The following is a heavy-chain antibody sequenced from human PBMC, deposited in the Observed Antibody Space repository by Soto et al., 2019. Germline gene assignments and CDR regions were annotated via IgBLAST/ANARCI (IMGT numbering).Heavy chain of an antibody. D-gene: IGHD3-3*01. Sequence: SPSFQGQVTISADKSISTAYLQWSSLKASDTAMYYCARHGPYYDLNYWGQGTLVTVSS. CDR3: ARHGPYYDLNY. J-gene: IGHJ4*02. V-gene: IGHV5-51*01.